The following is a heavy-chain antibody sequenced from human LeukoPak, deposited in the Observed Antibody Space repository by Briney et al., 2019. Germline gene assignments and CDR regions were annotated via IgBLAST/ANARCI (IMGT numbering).Heavy chain of an antibody. CDR3: ARDAVAGRAEYYFDH. J-gene: IGHJ4*02. Sequence: GASVKVSCKASGYTFTGSYLHWVRQAPGQGLEWMGRINPNTGGTHYAQKFQGRVTMTRDTSISTAYMELSRLRSDDTAIFYCARDAVAGRAEYYFDHWGQGTLVTVSP. CDR2: INPNTGGT. CDR1: GYTFTGSY. D-gene: IGHD6-19*01. V-gene: IGHV1-2*06.